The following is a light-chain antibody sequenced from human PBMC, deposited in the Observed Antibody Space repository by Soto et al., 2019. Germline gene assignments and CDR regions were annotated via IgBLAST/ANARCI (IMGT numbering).Light chain of an antibody. CDR3: QQYSSPCT. CDR2: KAS. CDR1: QSISAW. V-gene: IGKV1-5*03. J-gene: IGKJ2*02. Sequence: DIQMTQSPSTLSASVRDRVTITCRASQSISAWLAWYQQKPGKVPRLLIYKASTLESGVPSRFSGSGSGTEFTLTISSLQPDDFATYYCQQYSSPCTFGQGTKLEI.